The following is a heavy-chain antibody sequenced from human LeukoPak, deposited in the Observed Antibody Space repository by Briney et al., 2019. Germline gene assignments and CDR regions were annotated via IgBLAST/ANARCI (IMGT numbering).Heavy chain of an antibody. D-gene: IGHD1-26*01. CDR2: FDPEDGET. J-gene: IGHJ6*03. V-gene: IGHV1-24*01. CDR1: GYTLTELS. CDR3: ATSGGSDISGHTRYYYMDV. Sequence: SVKVSCKVSGYTLTELSMHWVRQAPGKGLEWMGGFDPEDGETIYAQKFQGRVTMTEDTSTDTAYMELSSLRSEDTAVYYCATSGGSDISGHTRYYYMDVWGKGTTVTISS.